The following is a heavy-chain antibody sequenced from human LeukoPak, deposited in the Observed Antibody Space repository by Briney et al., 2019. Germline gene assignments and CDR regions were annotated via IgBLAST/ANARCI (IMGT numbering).Heavy chain of an antibody. V-gene: IGHV4-39*01. CDR1: GGSISSSSYY. CDR2: IYYSGST. D-gene: IGHD2-15*01. CDR3: ARSGRYCSGGSCSPEKGGMDV. J-gene: IGHJ6*02. Sequence: PSETLSLTCTVSGGSISSSSYYWGWIRQPPGKGLEWIGSIYYSGSTYYNPSLKSRVTISVDTSKNQSSLKLSSVTAADTAVYYCARSGRYCSGGSCSPEKGGMDVWGQGTTVTVSS.